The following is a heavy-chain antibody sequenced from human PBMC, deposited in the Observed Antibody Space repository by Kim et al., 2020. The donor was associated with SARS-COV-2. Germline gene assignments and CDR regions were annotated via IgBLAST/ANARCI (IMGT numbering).Heavy chain of an antibody. Sequence: GGSLRLSCAASGFTFSDYWMNWVRQAPGKGLEWVGNIKPDGSDKYYVDSVKGRFTISIDNAKNSLYLQMNSLRAEDTAMYYCSRDSRSLTADSWGQGTLVTVSA. D-gene: IGHD2-2*01. CDR3: SRDSRSLTADS. CDR2: IKPDGSDK. J-gene: IGHJ5*01. CDR1: GFTFSDYW. V-gene: IGHV3-7*01.